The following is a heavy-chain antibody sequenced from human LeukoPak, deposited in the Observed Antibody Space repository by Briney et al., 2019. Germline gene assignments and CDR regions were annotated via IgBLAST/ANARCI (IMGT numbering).Heavy chain of an antibody. CDR1: GGSISSSSYY. J-gene: IGHJ4*02. CDR2: IYYNGST. D-gene: IGHD3-3*01. Sequence: SETLSLTCTVSGGSISSSSYYWGWIRQPPGKGLEWIGSIYYNGSTYYNPSLKSRVTISVDTSKNQFSLKLSSVTAADTAVYYCARGVLITIFGVVTDTSGLNYWGQGTLVTVSS. CDR3: ARGVLITIFGVVTDTSGLNY. V-gene: IGHV4-39*01.